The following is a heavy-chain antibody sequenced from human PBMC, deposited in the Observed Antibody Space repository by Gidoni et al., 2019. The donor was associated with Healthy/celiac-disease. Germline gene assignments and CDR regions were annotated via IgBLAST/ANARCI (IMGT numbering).Heavy chain of an antibody. V-gene: IGHV3-53*02. D-gene: IGHD1-26*01. Sequence: EVQLVETGGGLIQPGGSLRLSCAASGFTVSSNYMSWVRQAPGKGLEWVSVIYSGGSTYYADSVKGRFTISRDNSKNTLYLQMNSLRAEDTAVYYCARGGESGSVDAFDIWGQGTMVTVSS. CDR2: IYSGGST. J-gene: IGHJ3*02. CDR1: GFTVSSNY. CDR3: ARGGESGSVDAFDI.